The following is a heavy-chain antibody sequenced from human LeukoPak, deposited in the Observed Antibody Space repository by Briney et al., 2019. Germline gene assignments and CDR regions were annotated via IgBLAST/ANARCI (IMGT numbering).Heavy chain of an antibody. D-gene: IGHD3-10*01. CDR3: ARLWFGELSQKRYFDL. CDR1: GYTFTSYG. Sequence: SVKVSCKASGYTFTSYGISWVRQAPGQGLEWMGWISGYNGNTDYAQKLVGRVTMTTDTSTSTAYMELRSLRSDDTAVYYCARLWFGELSQKRYFDLWGRGTLVTVSS. V-gene: IGHV1-18*01. J-gene: IGHJ2*01. CDR2: ISGYNGNT.